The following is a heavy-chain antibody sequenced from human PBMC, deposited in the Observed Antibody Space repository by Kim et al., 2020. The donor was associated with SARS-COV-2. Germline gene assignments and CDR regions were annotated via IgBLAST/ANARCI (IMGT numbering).Heavy chain of an antibody. D-gene: IGHD5-18*01. J-gene: IGHJ4*02. V-gene: IGHV4-59*01. CDR3: SSFIPDAAMGN. CDR2: IYYSEST. Sequence: SETLSLTCTVSGGSISSYYWCWSRKPPGKGLELIGYIYYSESTNYNPSLQSRVTISVDTSKTQFSLKLSSVTAADTDAYYCSSFIPDAAMGNWGQGTLVTVSS. CDR1: GGSISSYY.